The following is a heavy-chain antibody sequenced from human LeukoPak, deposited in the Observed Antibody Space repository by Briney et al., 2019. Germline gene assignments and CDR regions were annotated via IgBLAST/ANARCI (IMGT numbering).Heavy chain of an antibody. CDR1: GFSFSSYR. D-gene: IGHD3-10*01. CDR3: ARDMVRGGHRQGAFDI. CDR2: ISYDGSNK. V-gene: IGHV3-30*03. J-gene: IGHJ3*02. Sequence: GRSLRLSCAASGFSFSSYRMHSVRQAPGKGLEWVAAISYDGSNKYYADSEKGRFTISRDNSKNTLYLQMNSLRAEDTAVYYCARDMVRGGHRQGAFDIWGQGTMVTVSS.